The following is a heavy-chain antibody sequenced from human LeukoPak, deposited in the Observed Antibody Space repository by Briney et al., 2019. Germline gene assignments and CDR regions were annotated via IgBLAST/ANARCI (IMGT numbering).Heavy chain of an antibody. V-gene: IGHV4-59*01. CDR1: GGSLSSYY. CDR3: AREAIAVAVRWFVP. Sequence: PSETLSLTCTVSGGSLSSYYWSWIRHPPGKGLEWIGYIYYSGSTNYNPSLKSRVTISVETSKNQFSLKLSSVTAADTAVYYCAREAIAVAVRWFVPWGQGTLVTVSS. D-gene: IGHD6-19*01. CDR2: IYYSGST. J-gene: IGHJ5*02.